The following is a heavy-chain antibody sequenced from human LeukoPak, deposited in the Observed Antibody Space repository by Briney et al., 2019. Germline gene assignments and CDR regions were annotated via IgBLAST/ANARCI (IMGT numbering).Heavy chain of an antibody. CDR2: IIPIFGTA. V-gene: IGHV1-69*05. CDR3: ARDYYGDCGLLDY. CDR1: GGTFSSYA. J-gene: IGHJ4*02. D-gene: IGHD4-17*01. Sequence: SVKVSCKASGGTFSSYAISWVRQAPGQGLEWMGGIIPIFGTANYAQKFQGRVTITTGESTSTAYMELSSLRSEDTAVYYCARDYYGDCGLLDYWGQGTLVTVSS.